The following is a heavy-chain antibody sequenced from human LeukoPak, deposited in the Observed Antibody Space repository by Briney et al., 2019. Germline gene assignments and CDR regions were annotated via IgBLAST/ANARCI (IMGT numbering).Heavy chain of an antibody. D-gene: IGHD3-16*02. CDR1: GGASRGYY. V-gene: IGHV4-34*01. CDR3: ARVSTPLKDYVGGSYRRAPSYYYMDV. CDR2: IDHSVGA. Sequence: PSQTLSLTRAVYGGASRGYYCSWICDPPGKGLGWGGEIDHSVGANSTTPPSSRVTLSLDTCTRQCSLRLSALTAADTAVYFCARVSTPLKDYVGGSYRRAPSYYYMDVWGTGTTVTVSS. J-gene: IGHJ6*03.